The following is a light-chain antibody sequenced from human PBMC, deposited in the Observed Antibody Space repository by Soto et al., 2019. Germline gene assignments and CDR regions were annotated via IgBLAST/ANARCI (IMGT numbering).Light chain of an antibody. J-gene: IGKJ3*01. V-gene: IGKV3-20*01. CDR1: QSVSSSY. CDR2: GAS. CDR3: KQYGSSPQIT. Sequence: EIVLTQSPGTLSLSPGERATLSCRASQSVSSSYLAWYQQKPGQAPRLLIYGASSRATGIPDRFSGSGSGTDFTLTISSLEPEDFAVYYCKQYGSSPQITFGPGTQVDIK.